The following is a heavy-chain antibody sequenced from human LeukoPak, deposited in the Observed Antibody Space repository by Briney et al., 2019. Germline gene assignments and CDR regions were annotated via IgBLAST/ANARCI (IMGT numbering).Heavy chain of an antibody. D-gene: IGHD4-11*01. J-gene: IGHJ4*02. CDR2: IYSSGST. CDR1: GFTVSSNY. V-gene: IGHV3-53*01. CDR3: ASFYSYYES. Sequence: GGSLRLSCAVSGFTVSSNYMSWVRQAPGKGLEWVSVIYSSGSTYYADSVKGRFTISRDNSKNTLYLQMKTLRDEDMAVYYCASFYSYYESWGQGTLVTVSS.